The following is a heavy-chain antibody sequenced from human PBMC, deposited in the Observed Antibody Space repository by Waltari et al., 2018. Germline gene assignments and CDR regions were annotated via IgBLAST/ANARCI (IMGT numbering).Heavy chain of an antibody. Sequence: QVQLQESGPGLVKPSETLSLTCTVSGGSISSYYWSWIRQPPGKGLEWIGYIYYSGSTNYNPSLKSRVTISVDTSKNQFSLKLSSVTAADTAVYYCARIRSAYYYYGMDVWGQGTTVTVSS. D-gene: IGHD3-16*01. CDR1: GGSISSYY. CDR2: IYYSGST. CDR3: ARIRSAYYYYGMDV. J-gene: IGHJ6*02. V-gene: IGHV4-59*01.